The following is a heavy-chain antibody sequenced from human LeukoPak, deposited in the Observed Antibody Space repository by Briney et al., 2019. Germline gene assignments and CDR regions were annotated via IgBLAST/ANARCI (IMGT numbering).Heavy chain of an antibody. Sequence: GGSLRLSCAASGFTFSSYSMNWVRQAPGRGLEWVSYISSSSSTIYYADSVKGRFTISRDNAKSSLYLQMNSLRAEDTAVYYCAKDGRVVVVAAYFDYWGQGTLVTVSS. CDR2: ISSSSSTI. J-gene: IGHJ4*02. D-gene: IGHD2-15*01. CDR3: AKDGRVVVVAAYFDY. CDR1: GFTFSSYS. V-gene: IGHV3-48*04.